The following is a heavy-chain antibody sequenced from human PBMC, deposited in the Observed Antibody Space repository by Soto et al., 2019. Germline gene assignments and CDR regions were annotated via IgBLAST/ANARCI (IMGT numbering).Heavy chain of an antibody. Sequence: SETLSLTCTVSGGSISSSSYYWGWIRQPPGKGLEWIGSIYYSGSTYYNPSLKSRVTISVDTSKNQFSLKLSSVTAADTAVYYCARLRGDYYYYMDVWGKGTTVTVSS. J-gene: IGHJ6*03. CDR3: ARLRGDYYYYMDV. V-gene: IGHV4-39*01. CDR1: GGSISSSSYY. CDR2: IYYSGST. D-gene: IGHD3-16*01.